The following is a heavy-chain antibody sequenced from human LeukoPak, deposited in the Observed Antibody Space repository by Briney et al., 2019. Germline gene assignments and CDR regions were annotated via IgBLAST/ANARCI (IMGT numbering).Heavy chain of an antibody. D-gene: IGHD3-10*01. CDR2: ISYDGSNK. CDR1: GFTFSTYA. J-gene: IGHJ6*02. CDR3: ARPTASSGSYYNYYYGMDV. Sequence: GGSLRLSCAASGFTFSTYAMTWVRQAPGKGLEWVAVISYDGSNKYYADSVKGRFTISRDNSKNTLYLQMNSLRAEDTAVYYCARPTASSGSYYNYYYGMDVWGQGTTVTVSS. V-gene: IGHV3-30*04.